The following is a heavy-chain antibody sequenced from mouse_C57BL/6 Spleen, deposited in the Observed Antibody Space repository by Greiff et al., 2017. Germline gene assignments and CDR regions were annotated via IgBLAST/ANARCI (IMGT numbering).Heavy chain of an antibody. CDR3: GEAQATFAY. D-gene: IGHD3-2*02. Sequence: QVQLQPPGAELVKPGASVKLSCKASGYTFTSYWMHWVKQRPGQGLEWIGMIHPNSGSTNYNEKFQSQATLTVDKSSSTASMQLSSLTAEDYAVYYCGEAQATFAYWGQGTLVTVSS. V-gene: IGHV1-64*01. CDR1: GYTFTSYW. CDR2: IHPNSGST. J-gene: IGHJ3*01.